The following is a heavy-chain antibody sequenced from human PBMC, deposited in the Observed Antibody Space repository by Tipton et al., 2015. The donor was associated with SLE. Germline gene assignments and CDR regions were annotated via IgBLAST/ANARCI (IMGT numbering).Heavy chain of an antibody. CDR1: GFNFRSYE. Sequence: SLRLSCVASGFNFRSYEMNWVRQAPGKGLEWVSYISTTTYYADSVEGRFTISRDNAKNSLYLQMNSLRAEDTAVYYCARDVTTVTSYYFDYWGQGTLVTVSS. J-gene: IGHJ4*02. CDR2: ISTTT. D-gene: IGHD4-17*01. V-gene: IGHV3-48*03. CDR3: ARDVTTVTSYYFDY.